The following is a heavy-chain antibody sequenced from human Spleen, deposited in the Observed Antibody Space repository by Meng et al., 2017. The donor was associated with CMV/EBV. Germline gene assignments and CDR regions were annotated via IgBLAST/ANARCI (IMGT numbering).Heavy chain of an antibody. CDR3: ARDRQLADAFDI. CDR2: ISGNGGTT. CDR1: GFPFSSFA. V-gene: IGHV3-23*01. D-gene: IGHD1-1*01. J-gene: IGHJ3*02. Sequence: GGSLRLSCAASGFPFSSFAMSWVRQAPGEGLEWVSVISGNGGTTYYADSVKGRFTISRDNSKNTLYLQMNSLRAEDTAVYYCARDRQLADAFDIWGQGTMVTVSS.